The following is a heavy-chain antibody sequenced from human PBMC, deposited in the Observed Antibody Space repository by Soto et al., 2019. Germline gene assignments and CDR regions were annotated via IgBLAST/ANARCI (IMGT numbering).Heavy chain of an antibody. CDR3: AKRRGAGGHFDY. V-gene: IGHV3-23*01. CDR1: GFTFSTYA. Sequence: GGSLRRSCAASGFTFSTYAMGWVRQAPGKGLEWVSVVSSGGGTHYADSVKGRFTVSRDNSKNTLSLQMNSLRADDTAVYYCAKRRGAGGHFDYWGQGALVTVSS. D-gene: IGHD2-15*01. CDR2: VSSGGGT. J-gene: IGHJ4*02.